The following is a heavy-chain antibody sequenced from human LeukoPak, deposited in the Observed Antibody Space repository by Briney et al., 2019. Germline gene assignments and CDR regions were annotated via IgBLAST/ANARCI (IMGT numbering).Heavy chain of an antibody. Sequence: PGGSLRLSCEASGFTVSSNYMSWVRQAPGKGLEWVSVIYSGGSTYYADSVKGRFTISRDNSKNTLYLQMNSLRAEDTAVYYCARVGAVAGITFDYWGQGTLVTVSS. CDR3: ARVGAVAGITFDY. J-gene: IGHJ4*02. CDR2: IYSGGST. CDR1: GFTVSSNY. V-gene: IGHV3-53*01. D-gene: IGHD6-19*01.